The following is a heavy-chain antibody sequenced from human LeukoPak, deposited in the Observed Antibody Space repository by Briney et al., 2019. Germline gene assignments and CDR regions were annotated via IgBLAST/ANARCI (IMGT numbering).Heavy chain of an antibody. CDR1: GGTFSSYA. V-gene: IGHV1-69*05. J-gene: IGHJ4*02. CDR2: IIPIFGTA. CDR3: ARVATNEEYYFDY. Sequence: SVKVSCKASGGTFSSYAISWVRQAPGQGLEWMGGIIPIFGTANYAQKFQGRVTITTDESTSTAYLELSSLRSEDTAVYYCARVATNEEYYFDYWGQGTLVTVSS. D-gene: IGHD1-1*01.